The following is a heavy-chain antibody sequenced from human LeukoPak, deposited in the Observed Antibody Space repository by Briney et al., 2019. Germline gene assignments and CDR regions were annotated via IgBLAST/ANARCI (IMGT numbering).Heavy chain of an antibody. CDR1: GFTFSSYW. J-gene: IGHJ4*02. CDR3: AKGGPEPYSSSWYGSGY. D-gene: IGHD6-13*01. CDR2: IKQDGSEK. Sequence: GGSLRLSCAASGFTFSSYWMSWVRQAPGKGLEWVANIKQDGSEKYYVDSVKGRFTITRDNAKNSLYLQMNSLRAEDTALYYCAKGGPEPYSSSWYGSGYWGQGTLVTVSS. V-gene: IGHV3-7*03.